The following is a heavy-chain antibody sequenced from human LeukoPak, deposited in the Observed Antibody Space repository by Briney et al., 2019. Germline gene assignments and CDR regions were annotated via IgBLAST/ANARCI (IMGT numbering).Heavy chain of an antibody. J-gene: IGHJ6*02. Sequence: ASVKVSCKASGYTFTGYHMHWVRQAPGQGLEWMGWINPNSGDTNYAQKFQGRVTMTRDTSISTAYMELSRLRSGDTAVYYCARGAGHYYYYGMDVWGQGTTVTVSS. D-gene: IGHD6-19*01. CDR1: GYTFTGYH. CDR2: INPNSGDT. CDR3: ARGAGHYYYYGMDV. V-gene: IGHV1-2*02.